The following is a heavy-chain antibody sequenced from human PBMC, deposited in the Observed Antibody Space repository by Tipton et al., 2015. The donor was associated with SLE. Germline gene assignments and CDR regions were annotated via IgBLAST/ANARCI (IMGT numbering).Heavy chain of an antibody. V-gene: IGHV4-39*02. J-gene: IGHJ4*02. CDR1: GGSISSSTYY. CDR2: IYYSGST. D-gene: IGHD6-13*01. CDR3: ARELGVAAAPDY. Sequence: TLSLTCTVSGGSISSSTYYWGWIRQPPGKGLECVGSIYYSGSTYYTPSLKSRATISVDTSKNQFSLKLSSVTAADTAVYYCARELGVAAAPDYWGQGTLVTVSS.